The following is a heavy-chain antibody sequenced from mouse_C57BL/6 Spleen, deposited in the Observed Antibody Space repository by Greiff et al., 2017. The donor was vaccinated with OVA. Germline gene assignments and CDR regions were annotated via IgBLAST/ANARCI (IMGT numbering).Heavy chain of an antibody. CDR2: INYDGSST. CDR3: ARGATVVAPYAMDY. Sequence: EVMLVESEGGLVQPGSSMKLSCTASGFTFSDYYMAWVRQVPEKGLEWVANINYDGSSTYYLDSLKSRFIISRDDAKNILYLQMSSLKSEDTATYYCARGATVVAPYAMDYWGQGTSVTVSS. D-gene: IGHD1-1*01. J-gene: IGHJ4*01. V-gene: IGHV5-16*01. CDR1: GFTFSDYY.